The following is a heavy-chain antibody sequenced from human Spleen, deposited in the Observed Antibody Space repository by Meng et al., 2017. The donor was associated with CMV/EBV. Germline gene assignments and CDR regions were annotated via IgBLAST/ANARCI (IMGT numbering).Heavy chain of an antibody. CDR2: ISAYNGNK. V-gene: IGHV1-18*01. CDR3: ARDRATRAYYFDY. D-gene: IGHD1-1*01. J-gene: IGHJ4*02. Sequence: KASGYPFADDGSSWVRQAPGKGREWMVCISAYNGNKNYAQDFQGRVTMTTDTHTTTAYIELRSLRSDDTAIYFCARDRATRAYYFDYWGQGTLVTVSS. CDR1: GYPFADDG.